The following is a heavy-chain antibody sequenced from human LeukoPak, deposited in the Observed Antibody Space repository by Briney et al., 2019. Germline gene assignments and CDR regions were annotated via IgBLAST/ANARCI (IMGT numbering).Heavy chain of an antibody. CDR1: GFTFSNYA. V-gene: IGHV3-23*01. CDR3: AKRTDYGGNPATRYYYGMDV. J-gene: IGHJ6*02. CDR2: ISGSGAST. D-gene: IGHD4-23*01. Sequence: PGGSLRLSCAASGFTFSNYAMSWVRQAPGKGLEWVSAISGSGASTYYADSVKGRFTVSRDSSKNTLYLQMNSLRAEDTAVYYCAKRTDYGGNPATRYYYGMDVWGQGTTVTVSS.